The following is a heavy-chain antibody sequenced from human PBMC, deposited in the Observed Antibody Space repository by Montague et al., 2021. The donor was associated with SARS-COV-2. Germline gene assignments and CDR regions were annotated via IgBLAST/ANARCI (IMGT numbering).Heavy chain of an antibody. CDR1: GFTFSSYA. J-gene: IGHJ4*02. V-gene: IGHV3-30*04. Sequence: SLRLSCAASGFTFSSYAMHWVRQAPGKGLEWVAVISYDGSNKYYADSVKGRFTISRDNSKNTLYLQMNSLRAEDTAVYYCASLLLWFGEFRAFDYWGQGTLVTVS. D-gene: IGHD3-10*01. CDR3: ASLLLWFGEFRAFDY. CDR2: ISYDGSNK.